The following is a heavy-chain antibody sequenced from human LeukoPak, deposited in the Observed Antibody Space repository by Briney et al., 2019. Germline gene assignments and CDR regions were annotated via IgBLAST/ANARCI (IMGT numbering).Heavy chain of an antibody. D-gene: IGHD3-10*01. Sequence: SETLSLTCAVYGGSFSGFYWSWIRQSPGKGLEWIGEINPSGSTNYNPPLKSRVTISRDASKKHFSLRVNSVTAADSGVFYCARGSSGPRGFRGSDYWGLGTLVSVSS. V-gene: IGHV4-34*01. CDR3: ARGSSGPRGFRGSDY. CDR2: INPSGST. CDR1: GGSFSGFY. J-gene: IGHJ4*02.